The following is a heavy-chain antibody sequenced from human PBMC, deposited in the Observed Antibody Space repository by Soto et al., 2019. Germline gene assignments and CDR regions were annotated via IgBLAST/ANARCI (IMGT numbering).Heavy chain of an antibody. D-gene: IGHD4-17*01. J-gene: IGHJ6*03. CDR3: ARQGYGDYNLPYYYYYMDV. V-gene: IGHV4-39*01. CDR1: GGSISSSSYY. Sequence: QLQLQESGPGLVKPSETLSLTCTVSGGSISSSSYYWGWIRQPPGKGLEWIGSIYYSGSTYYNPSLKSRVTISVDTSKNQFSLKLSSVTAADTAVYYCARQGYGDYNLPYYYYYMDVWGKGTTVTVSS. CDR2: IYYSGST.